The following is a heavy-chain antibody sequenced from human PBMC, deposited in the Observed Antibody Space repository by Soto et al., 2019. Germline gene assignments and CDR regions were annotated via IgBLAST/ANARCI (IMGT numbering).Heavy chain of an antibody. J-gene: IGHJ4*02. CDR2: VYHTGRT. Sequence: QVQLQESGPGLVKPSETLSLTCTVSGGSFKSGSYSWSWIRQPPGKGLEWIGYVYHTGRTSYNPSLKSRVCMSMDTSKNQFSLNLDSVTAADTAVYFCARDFAYFDSWGQGTLVTVSS. V-gene: IGHV4-61*01. D-gene: IGHD3-3*01. CDR1: GGSFKSGSYS. CDR3: ARDFAYFDS.